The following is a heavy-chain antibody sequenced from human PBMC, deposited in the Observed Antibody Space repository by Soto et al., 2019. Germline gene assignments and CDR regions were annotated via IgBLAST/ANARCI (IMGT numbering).Heavy chain of an antibody. V-gene: IGHV3-23*01. J-gene: IGHJ4*02. Sequence: QTGGSLRLSCAASGFTFSSYAMSWVRQAPGKGLEWVSGISDSGGSTYYADSVKGRFTISRDNSQNTLYLQMNSLRAEDTAVYYCAYVTYYYGSAAYSFDYWGRGTMVTVSS. CDR2: ISDSGGST. CDR1: GFTFSSYA. D-gene: IGHD3-10*01. CDR3: AYVTYYYGSAAYSFDY.